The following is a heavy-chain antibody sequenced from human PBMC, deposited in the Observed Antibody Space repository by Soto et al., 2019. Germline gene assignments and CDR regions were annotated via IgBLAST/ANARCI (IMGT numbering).Heavy chain of an antibody. V-gene: IGHV4-31*03. D-gene: IGHD6-13*01. Sequence: SETLSLTCTVSGGSISSGGYYWSWIRQHPGKGLEWIGYIYYSGSTYYNPSLKSRVTISVDTSKNKFSLKLSSVTAADTAVYYCASARAYSSSWPLDVWGQGTTVTVSS. CDR3: ASARAYSSSWPLDV. J-gene: IGHJ6*02. CDR1: GGSISSGGYY. CDR2: IYYSGST.